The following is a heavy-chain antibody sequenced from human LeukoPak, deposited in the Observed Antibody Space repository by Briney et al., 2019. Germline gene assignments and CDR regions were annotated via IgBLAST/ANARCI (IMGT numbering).Heavy chain of an antibody. CDR1: GFTFDDYA. J-gene: IGHJ4*02. D-gene: IGHD6-13*01. Sequence: PGGSLRLSCAASGFTFDDYAMHWVRQTPGKGLEYVSDINGNGGSTYYANSVKGRFTISRDNSKNTLYLQMGSLRAEDMAVYYCARVDSWAIDYWGQGTLVTVSS. V-gene: IGHV3-64*01. CDR3: ARVDSWAIDY. CDR2: INGNGGST.